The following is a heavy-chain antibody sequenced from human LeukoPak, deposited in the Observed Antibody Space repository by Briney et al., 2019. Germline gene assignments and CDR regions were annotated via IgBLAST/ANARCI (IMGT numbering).Heavy chain of an antibody. CDR3: ARRRRYYYDSSGYSAYYFDY. J-gene: IGHJ4*02. Sequence: GESLKISCKGSGYSFTSYLIGWVRQMPGKGLEWMGIIYPGGSDTRYSPSFQGQVTISADKSISTAYLQWSSLEASDTAMYYCARRRRYYYDSSGYSAYYFDYWGQGTLVTVSS. CDR2: IYPGGSDT. D-gene: IGHD3-22*01. CDR1: GYSFTSYL. V-gene: IGHV5-51*01.